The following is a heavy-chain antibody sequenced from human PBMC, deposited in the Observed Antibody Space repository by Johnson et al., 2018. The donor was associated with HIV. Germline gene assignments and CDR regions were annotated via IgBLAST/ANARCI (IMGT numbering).Heavy chain of an antibody. CDR1: GFTVSSNY. V-gene: IGHV3-66*02. Sequence: VQLVESGGGVVQPGGSLRLSCAASGFTVSSNYMSWVRQAPGKGLEWVSVIYSGGSTYYTVSVKGRFTISRDNSKNTLYLQMNSLRAEDTAVYYCARDSSNSFRFEMYAFDIWGQGTMVTVSS. J-gene: IGHJ3*02. D-gene: IGHD6-6*01. CDR3: ARDSSNSFRFEMYAFDI. CDR2: IYSGGST.